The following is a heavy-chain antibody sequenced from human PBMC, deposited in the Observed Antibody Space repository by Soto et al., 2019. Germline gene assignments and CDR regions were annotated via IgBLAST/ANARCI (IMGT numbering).Heavy chain of an antibody. J-gene: IGHJ6*02. Sequence: QVQLVESGGGVVQPGRSLRLSCAASGFTFSSYGMHWVRQAPGKGLEWVAVISYDGSKEYYADSVKGRITIPRDNSKNTLYLQMSSLRAEDTAVYYCAQDKGPVDYYYGMDVWGQGTTVTVSS. CDR1: GFTFSSYG. CDR3: AQDKGPVDYYYGMDV. CDR2: ISYDGSKE. V-gene: IGHV3-30*18.